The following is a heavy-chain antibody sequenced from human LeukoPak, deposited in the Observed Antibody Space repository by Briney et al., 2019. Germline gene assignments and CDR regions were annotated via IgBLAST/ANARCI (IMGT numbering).Heavy chain of an antibody. D-gene: IGHD6-19*01. CDR1: GGSIISNNHY. Sequence: KTSETLSLTCTVSGGSIISNNHYWGWTRQPPGKGLEWFGSIYYSGSTYYNPSLKSRVTISVDTSKNQFSLKLRFVTAADTAVYYCAREMYGQWLVRTQNNWFDPWGQGTLVTVSS. J-gene: IGHJ5*02. CDR2: IYYSGST. V-gene: IGHV4-39*02. CDR3: AREMYGQWLVRTQNNWFDP.